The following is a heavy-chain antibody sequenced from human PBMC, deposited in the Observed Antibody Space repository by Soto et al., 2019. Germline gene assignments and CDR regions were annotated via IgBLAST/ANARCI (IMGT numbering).Heavy chain of an antibody. Sequence: KTSETLSLTCSVSGGSVSNKTYYWSWIRQHPGKRLEWIGYVYYSGTTNYNPSLKSRVTISVDLSKNQFSLRLSSVTTADTALYYCARTTAVPNTLRSRYFFDYWGQGTLVTVSS. CDR2: VYYSGTT. CDR1: GGSVSNKTYY. D-gene: IGHD4-17*01. V-gene: IGHV4-61*01. J-gene: IGHJ4*02. CDR3: ARTTAVPNTLRSRYFFDY.